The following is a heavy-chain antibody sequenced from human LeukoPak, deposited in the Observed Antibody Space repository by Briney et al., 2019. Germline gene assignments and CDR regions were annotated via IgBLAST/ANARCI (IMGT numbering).Heavy chain of an antibody. V-gene: IGHV3-30*02. J-gene: IGHJ6*03. CDR3: AKDPGYNDYYYYYMDV. CDR1: GFTFSSYG. D-gene: IGHD1-14*01. CDR2: IRYDGSNK. Sequence: QTGGSLRLSCAASGFTFSSYGMHWVRQAPGKGLEWVAFIRYDGSNKYYADSVKGRFTISRDNSKNTLYLQMNSLRAEDTAVYYCAKDPGYNDYYYYYMDVWGKGTTVTVSS.